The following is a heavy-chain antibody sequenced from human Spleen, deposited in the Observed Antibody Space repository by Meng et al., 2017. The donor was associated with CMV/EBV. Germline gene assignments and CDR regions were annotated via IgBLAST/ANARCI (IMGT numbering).Heavy chain of an antibody. V-gene: IGHV1-18*01. CDR2: ISGYNGNT. D-gene: IGHD5-18*01. Sequence: ASVKVSCKASGYTFINYGISWVRQAPGQGLEWMGWISGYNGNTNYIQKLQGRVTMTPDTSTSTAYMELRSLRSDDTAVYYCARDRGYSSDWDLHYNYYGMDVWGQGTTVTVSS. CDR3: ARDRGYSSDWDLHYNYYGMDV. J-gene: IGHJ6*02. CDR1: GYTFINYG.